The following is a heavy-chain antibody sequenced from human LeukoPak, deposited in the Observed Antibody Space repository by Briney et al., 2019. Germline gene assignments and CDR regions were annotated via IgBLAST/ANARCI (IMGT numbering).Heavy chain of an antibody. CDR1: GFTFTSYS. V-gene: IGHV3-21*01. CDR3: ARDLNPLRVFDY. CDR2: ISSSSSYI. J-gene: IGHJ4*02. Sequence: GGSLRLSCAASGFTFTSYSMNWVRQAPGKRLKWISSISSSSSYIYYADSVKGRFTISRDNAKNSLYLQMNSLRAEDTAVYYCARDLNPLRVFDYWGQGTLVTVSS.